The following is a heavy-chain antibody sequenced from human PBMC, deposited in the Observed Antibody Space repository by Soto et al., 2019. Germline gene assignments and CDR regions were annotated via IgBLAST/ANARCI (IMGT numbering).Heavy chain of an antibody. J-gene: IGHJ5*02. CDR1: GGTFSSYA. D-gene: IGHD3-10*01. CDR2: IIPIFGTA. CDR3: ARDLDGSGSYYPYNWFDP. V-gene: IGHV1-69*13. Sequence: SVKVSCKASGGTFSSYAISWVRQAPGQGLEWMGGIIPIFGTANYAQKFQGRVTITADESTSTAYMELSSLRSEDTAVYYCARDLDGSGSYYPYNWFDPWGQGTLVTVSS.